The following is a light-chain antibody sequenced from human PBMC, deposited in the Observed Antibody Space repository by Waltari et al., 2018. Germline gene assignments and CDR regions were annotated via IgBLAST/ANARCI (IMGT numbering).Light chain of an antibody. V-gene: IGLV2-14*01. CDR2: DVS. Sequence: QSALTQPASESGSPGQSITISCTGTSSDIAGYNYVSWYQQHPGKAPKLMIYDVSNRPSGVSNRFSGSKSGNTASLTISGLQAEDEADYYCSSYTSSSTWVFGGGTKLTVL. CDR1: SSDIAGYNY. J-gene: IGLJ3*02. CDR3: SSYTSSSTWV.